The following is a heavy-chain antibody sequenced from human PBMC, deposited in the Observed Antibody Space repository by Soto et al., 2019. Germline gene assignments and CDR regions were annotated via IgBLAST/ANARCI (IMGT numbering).Heavy chain of an antibody. CDR3: ATDPGGAARGGTDY. CDR2: IYYSGST. J-gene: IGHJ4*02. Sequence: SETLSLTCTVSGGSISSGDYYWGWIRQPPGKGLEWSGYIYYSGSTYYNSSLKSRVTISVDTSKNQFSQKLSSVTAADTAVYYCATDPGGAARGGTDYWGQGTLVTVSS. D-gene: IGHD6-6*01. V-gene: IGHV4-30-4*01. CDR1: GGSISSGDYY.